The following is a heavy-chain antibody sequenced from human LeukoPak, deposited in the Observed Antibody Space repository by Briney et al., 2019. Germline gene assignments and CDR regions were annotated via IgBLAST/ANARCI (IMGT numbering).Heavy chain of an antibody. V-gene: IGHV3-30-3*01. CDR3: AKDRGVTATRGPIDY. CDR1: GFTFSSYA. D-gene: IGHD2-15*01. CDR2: ISYDGSNK. J-gene: IGHJ4*02. Sequence: GGSLRLSCAASGFTFSSYAMHWVRQAPGKGLEWVAVISYDGSNKYYADSVKGRFTISRDNSKNTLYLQMNSLRGEDTAVYYCAKDRGVTATRGPIDYWGQGTLVTVSS.